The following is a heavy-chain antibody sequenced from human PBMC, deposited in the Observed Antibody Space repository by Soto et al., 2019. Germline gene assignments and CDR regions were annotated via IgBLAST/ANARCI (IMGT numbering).Heavy chain of an antibody. D-gene: IGHD3-16*01. J-gene: IGHJ3*02. CDR1: RGSMSSSDW. V-gene: IGHV4-4*02. CDR2: TYHSGNT. CDR3: ATWGSTAFDI. Sequence: QLQESGPGLVEPSGTLSLTCAVSRGSMSSSDWWCWVRQAPGKGLEWIGETYHSGNTNYNPSLKSRVTLSVDNSKNQFSFTLTSVTAADTGVYYCATWGSTAFDIWGQGTMVTVSS.